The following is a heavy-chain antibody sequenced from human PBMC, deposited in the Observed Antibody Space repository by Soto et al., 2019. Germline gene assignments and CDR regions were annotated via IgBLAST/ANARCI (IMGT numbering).Heavy chain of an antibody. Sequence: SETLSLTCTVAGGSISTYHWTWIRQPPGKGLEWIGYIYYSGSTNYNPSLKSRVTISVDTSKNQFSLKLSSVTAADTAVYYCARDQGVFGSSAPRGEYYGMAVWRQGTTVTVSS. CDR2: IYYSGST. D-gene: IGHD6-6*01. CDR1: GGSISTYH. V-gene: IGHV4-59*01. J-gene: IGHJ6*02. CDR3: ARDQGVFGSSAPRGEYYGMAV.